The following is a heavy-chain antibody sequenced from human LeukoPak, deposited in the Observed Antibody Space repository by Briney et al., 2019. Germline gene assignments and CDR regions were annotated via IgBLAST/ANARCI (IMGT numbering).Heavy chain of an antibody. CDR2: IYYSGST. D-gene: IGHD5-18*01. V-gene: IGHV4-31*03. J-gene: IGHJ4*02. CDR3: ARLWVGGYSYGTIRKTFDY. CDR1: GGFISSGGYY. Sequence: KSSETLSLTCTVSGGFISSGGYYWSWIRQHPGKGLEWIGYIYYSGSTYYNPSLKSRVTISVDTSKNQFSLKLSSVTAADTAVYYCARLWVGGYSYGTIRKTFDYWGQGTLVTVSS.